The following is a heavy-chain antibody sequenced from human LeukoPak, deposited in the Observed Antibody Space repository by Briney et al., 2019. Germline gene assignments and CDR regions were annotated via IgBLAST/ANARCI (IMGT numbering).Heavy chain of an antibody. V-gene: IGHV1-2*02. CDR3: ARGSTERTYYYDSGY. J-gene: IGHJ4*02. CDR1: GYTFTGYY. Sequence: ASVKVSCKASGYTFTGYYMHWVRQAPGQGLEWMGWINPNSGGTNYAQKFQGRVTMTRDTSISTAYMELSRLRSDDTAVYYCARGSTERTYYYDSGYWGQGTLVTVSS. D-gene: IGHD3-10*01. CDR2: INPNSGGT.